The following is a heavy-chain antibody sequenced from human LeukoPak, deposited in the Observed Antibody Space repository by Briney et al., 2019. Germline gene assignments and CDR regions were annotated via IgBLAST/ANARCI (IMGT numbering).Heavy chain of an antibody. Sequence: ASVKVSCKASGGAFSTYAISWVRQAPGQGPEWMGGIIPISGSAKYTQKFQGRVTITTDESTNTAYMELRSLRSEDTAVYYCATTMGYLDYCSGGTCYSMLDWGQGTLVTVFS. D-gene: IGHD2-15*01. V-gene: IGHV1-69*05. CDR2: IIPISGSA. CDR1: GGAFSTYA. J-gene: IGHJ4*02. CDR3: ATTMGYLDYCSGGTCYSMLD.